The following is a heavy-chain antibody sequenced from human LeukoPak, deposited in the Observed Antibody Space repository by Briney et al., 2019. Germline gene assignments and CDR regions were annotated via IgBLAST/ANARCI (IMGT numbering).Heavy chain of an antibody. V-gene: IGHV3-23*01. D-gene: IGHD2-8*02. CDR3: AKTYMWSIDAFHM. Sequence: GGSLRLSCAASRFSFSTFAMSWVRQAPGKGLEWVSAISGSGGSTYYADSVKGRFTISRDNSKNTLFLQLNSLRAEDAAVYYCAKTYMWSIDAFHMWGQGTMVTVSS. J-gene: IGHJ3*02. CDR2: ISGSGGST. CDR1: RFSFSTFA.